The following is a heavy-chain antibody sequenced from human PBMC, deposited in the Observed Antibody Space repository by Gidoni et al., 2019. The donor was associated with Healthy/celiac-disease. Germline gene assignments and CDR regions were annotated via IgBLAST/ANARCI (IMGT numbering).Heavy chain of an antibody. J-gene: IGHJ4*02. Sequence: EVQLVESGGGLVKPGGSLRLSCAASGFTFSTAWMSWVRQAPGKGLEWVGRIKSKTDGGTTDYAAPVKGRFTISRDDSKNTLYLQMNSLKTEDTAVYYCTTVDYYDSSGYYYEGYWGQGTLVTVSS. V-gene: IGHV3-15*01. CDR3: TTVDYYDSSGYYYEGY. D-gene: IGHD3-22*01. CDR2: IKSKTDGGTT. CDR1: GFTFSTAW.